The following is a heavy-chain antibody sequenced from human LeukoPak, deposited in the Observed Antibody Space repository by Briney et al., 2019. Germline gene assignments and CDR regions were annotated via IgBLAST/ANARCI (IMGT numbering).Heavy chain of an antibody. CDR2: ISSSGSTI. CDR3: AELGITMIGGV. CDR1: GFTFSTYW. V-gene: IGHV3-48*04. Sequence: GGSLRLSCAASGFTFSTYWVHWVRQAPGKGLEWVSYISSSGSTIYYADSVKGRFTISRDNAKNSLYLQMNSLRAEDTAVYYCAELGITMIGGVWGKGTTVTISS. D-gene: IGHD3-10*02. J-gene: IGHJ6*04.